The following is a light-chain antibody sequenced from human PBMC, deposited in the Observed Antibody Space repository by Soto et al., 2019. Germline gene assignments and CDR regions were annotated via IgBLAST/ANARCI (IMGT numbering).Light chain of an antibody. Sequence: SYELTQPPSVSVSPGQTASITCFGDKLGDKYACWYQQKPGQSPVLVIYQDIKRPSGIPERFSGSNSGNTATLTISRTQAMDEADYYCQAWDSSTVVFGGGTQLTVL. CDR2: QDI. CDR1: KLGDKY. CDR3: QAWDSSTVV. J-gene: IGLJ2*01. V-gene: IGLV3-1*01.